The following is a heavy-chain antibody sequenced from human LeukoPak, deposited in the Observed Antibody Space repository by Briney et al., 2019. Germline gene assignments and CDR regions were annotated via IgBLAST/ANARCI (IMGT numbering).Heavy chain of an antibody. CDR1: GGSISSSSYY. CDR3: ARGYDILPDMDV. V-gene: IGHV4-39*07. D-gene: IGHD3-9*01. Sequence: SETLSLTCTVSGGSISSSSYYWGWIRQPPGKGLEWIGSIYYSGSTYYNPSLKSRVTISVDTSKNQFSLKLSSVTAADTAVYYCARGYDILPDMDVWGKGTTVTVSS. J-gene: IGHJ6*03. CDR2: IYYSGST.